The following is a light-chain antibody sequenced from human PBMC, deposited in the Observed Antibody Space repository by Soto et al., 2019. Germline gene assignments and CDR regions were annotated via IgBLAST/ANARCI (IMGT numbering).Light chain of an antibody. J-gene: IGKJ4*01. CDR3: QQFGGSPAVT. CDR1: QSVDKNY. V-gene: IGKV3-20*01. CDR2: GAS. Sequence: EVVLTQSPGTLSLSPGERVTLSCRASQSVDKNYLAWYQQKPGQAPRLLIYGASTRATGIPDRFSGSGSGTDFTLTISRLEPEDFAVYFCQQFGGSPAVTFGGGTKVEI.